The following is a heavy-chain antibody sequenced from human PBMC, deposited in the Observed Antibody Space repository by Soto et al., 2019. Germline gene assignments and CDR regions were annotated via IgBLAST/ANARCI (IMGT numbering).Heavy chain of an antibody. J-gene: IGHJ4*02. V-gene: IGHV4-59*01. CDR3: ARYDMVVKYFDF. CDR1: GSPITNYN. D-gene: IGHD2-15*01. CDR2: IHYKGST. Sequence: ATLSLTCAFSGSPITNYNWSWLRQPPGKGLEWIGYIHYKGSTNYSPSLKSRVTMSVDTSKNQFYLQLSSVTAADTAIYYCARYDMVVKYFDFWGLGTLVTVSA.